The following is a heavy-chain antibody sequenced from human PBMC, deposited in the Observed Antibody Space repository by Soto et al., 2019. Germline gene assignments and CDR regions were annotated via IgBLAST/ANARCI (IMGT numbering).Heavy chain of an antibody. D-gene: IGHD3-16*01. CDR1: GFTFSSYA. V-gene: IGHV3-23*01. Sequence: EVQLLESGGGLVQPGGSLRLSCAASGFTFSSYAMSWVRQAPGKGLEWVSAISGGGYNTYYRDSVKGRFTISRDNSENTLHLQRNRLRGEDTALYYGAKKGEGWIKGGRAPDAFDIWGQGTMVTVSS. CDR3: AKKGEGWIKGGRAPDAFDI. CDR2: ISGGGYNT. J-gene: IGHJ3*02.